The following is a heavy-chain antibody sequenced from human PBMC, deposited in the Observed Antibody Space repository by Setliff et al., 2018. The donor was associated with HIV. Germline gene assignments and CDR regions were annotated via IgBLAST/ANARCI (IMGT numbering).Heavy chain of an antibody. Sequence: RASVKVSCKTFGYYFNIDYLHWVRQAPGQGLEWMGWISAYNGNTNYAEKFQGRVTITADTSTDTVYMELSSLRSEDTAVYYCARTPYSSGWYRGWGQGTLVTVSS. D-gene: IGHD6-19*01. CDR3: ARTPYSSGWYRG. J-gene: IGHJ4*02. CDR2: ISAYNGNT. CDR1: GYYFNIDY. V-gene: IGHV1-18*04.